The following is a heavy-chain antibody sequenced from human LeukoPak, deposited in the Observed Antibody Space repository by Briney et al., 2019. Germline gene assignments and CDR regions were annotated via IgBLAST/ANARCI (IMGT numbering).Heavy chain of an antibody. CDR2: ISGSGGST. J-gene: IGHJ4*02. D-gene: IGHD3-22*01. V-gene: IGHV3-23*01. Sequence: GGSLRLSCAASGFTFSSYAMSWVRQAPGKGLEWVSAISGSGGSTYYADSVKGRFTISRDNSKNTLYLQMNSLRAEDMAVYYCARDLGHRYDSSGADYWGQGTLVTVSS. CDR1: GFTFSSYA. CDR3: ARDLGHRYDSSGADY.